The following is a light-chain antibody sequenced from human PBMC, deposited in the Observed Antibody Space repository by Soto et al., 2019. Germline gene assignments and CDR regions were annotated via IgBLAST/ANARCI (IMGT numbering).Light chain of an antibody. CDR3: CSYAGNSTYV. Sequence: QSAMTEAAAVSGTPGQSITISCTGTSSDVGSYNLVSWYQQHPGKAPKLMIYEGSKRPSGVSDRFSGSKSGNTASLTISWLQAEDEADYYCCSYAGNSTYVFGPGTKVTVL. CDR1: SSDVGSYNL. V-gene: IGLV2-23*01. J-gene: IGLJ1*01. CDR2: EGS.